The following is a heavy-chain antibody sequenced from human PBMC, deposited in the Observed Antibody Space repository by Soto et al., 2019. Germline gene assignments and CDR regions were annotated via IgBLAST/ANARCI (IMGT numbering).Heavy chain of an antibody. Sequence: SETLSLTCTVSGGSISSYYWSWIRQPPGKGLEWIGYIYYSGSTNYNPSLKSRVTISVDTSKNQFSLKLSSVTAADTAVYYCGRDKVPAVLLGWFAPGGKETLVTVP. CDR3: GRDKVPAVLLGWFAP. J-gene: IGHJ5*02. CDR1: GGSISSYY. D-gene: IGHD2-2*01. V-gene: IGHV4-59*01. CDR2: IYYSGST.